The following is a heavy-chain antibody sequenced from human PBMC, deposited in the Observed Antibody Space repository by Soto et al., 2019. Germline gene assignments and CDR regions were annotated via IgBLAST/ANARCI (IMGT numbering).Heavy chain of an antibody. Sequence: QVQLQESGPELVKPSETLSLACTVSGGSISTYYGNWIRQPPGKGLEWIGYIYNSVSTNYNPSLKSRLTVSVDTSRNQFSLKLGSVTAADTAVYYCARAVGRSTWYFDSWGQGTLVTVSS. CDR2: IYNSVST. CDR1: GGSISTYY. V-gene: IGHV4-59*01. J-gene: IGHJ4*02. D-gene: IGHD1-26*01. CDR3: ARAVGRSTWYFDS.